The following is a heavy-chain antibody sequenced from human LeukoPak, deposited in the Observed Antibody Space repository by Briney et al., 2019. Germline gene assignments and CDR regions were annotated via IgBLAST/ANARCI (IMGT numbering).Heavy chain of an antibody. CDR2: IYTSGST. D-gene: IGHD1-26*01. CDR1: GGSIRSGSYY. CDR3: ARRQSGSYYYYYYMDV. J-gene: IGHJ6*03. Sequence: SQTLSLTCTVSGGSIRSGSYYWSWIRQPAGKGLEWIGRIYTSGSTNYNPSLKSRVTISVDTSKNQFSLKLSSVTAADTAVYYCARRQSGSYYYYYYMDVWGKGTTVTVSS. V-gene: IGHV4-61*02.